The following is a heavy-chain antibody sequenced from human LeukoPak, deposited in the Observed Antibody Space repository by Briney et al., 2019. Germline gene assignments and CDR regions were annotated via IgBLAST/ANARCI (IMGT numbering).Heavy chain of an antibody. J-gene: IGHJ4*02. CDR3: AREGYYYDSSGYYAY. D-gene: IGHD3-22*01. CDR2: INHSGST. CDR1: GGSFSGYY. V-gene: IGHV4-34*01. Sequence: SETLSLTCAVYGGSFSGYYWSWIRQPPGKGLEWMGEINHSGSTNYNPSLKSRVTISVDTSKNQFSLKLSSVTAADTAVYYCAREGYYYDSSGYYAYWGQGTLVTVSS.